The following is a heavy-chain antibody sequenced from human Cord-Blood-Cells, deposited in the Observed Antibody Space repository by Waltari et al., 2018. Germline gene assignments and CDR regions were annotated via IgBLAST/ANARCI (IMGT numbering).Heavy chain of an antibody. J-gene: IGHJ4*02. CDR2: IKQDGSEK. D-gene: IGHD6-13*01. CDR3: ARDLYSSSWLFDY. CDR1: GFTFSSHW. V-gene: IGHV3-7*01. Sequence: EVQLVESGGGLVQPGGSLRLSCAASGFTFSSHWMSWVRQAPGKGLEWVANIKQDGSEKYYVDSVKGRFTISRDNAKNSLYLQMNSLRAEDTAVYYCARDLYSSSWLFDYWGQGTLVTVSS.